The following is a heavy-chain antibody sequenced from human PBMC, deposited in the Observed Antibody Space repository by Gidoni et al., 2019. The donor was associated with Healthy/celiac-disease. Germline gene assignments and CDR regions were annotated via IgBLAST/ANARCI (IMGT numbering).Heavy chain of an antibody. CDR3: ASSFGGVIDDNWFDP. J-gene: IGHJ5*02. V-gene: IGHV4-59*01. Sequence: QVQLQESGPGLVKPSETLSLTCTVSGGSISSYYWSWIRQPPGKGLEWIGYIYYSGSTNYNPSLKSRVTISVDTSKNQFSLKLSSVTAADTAVYYCASSFGGVIDDNWFDPWGQGTLVTVSS. CDR1: GGSISSYY. D-gene: IGHD3-16*02. CDR2: IYYSGST.